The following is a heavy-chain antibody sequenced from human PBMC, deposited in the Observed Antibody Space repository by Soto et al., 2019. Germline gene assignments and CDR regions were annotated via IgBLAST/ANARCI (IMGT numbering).Heavy chain of an antibody. V-gene: IGHV4-34*01. J-gene: IGHJ6*02. CDR1: GGSFSGYY. CDR2: VNHSGST. Sequence: PSETLSLTCAVYGGSFSGYYWSWIRQPPGKGLEWIGEVNHSGSTNYNPSLKSRVTISVDTSKNQFSLKLSSVTAADTAVYYCARDGVVVPAAIEYYYGMDVWGQGTTVTVS. D-gene: IGHD2-2*01. CDR3: ARDGVVVPAAIEYYYGMDV.